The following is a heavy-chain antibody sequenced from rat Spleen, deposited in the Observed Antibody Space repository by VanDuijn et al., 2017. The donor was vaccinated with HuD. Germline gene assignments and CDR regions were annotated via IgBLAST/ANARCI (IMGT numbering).Heavy chain of an antibody. CDR1: GYSITSNY. CDR3: VRSVGYTYSFFDY. J-gene: IGHJ2*01. V-gene: IGHV3-1*01. CDR2: ISYSGST. Sequence: EVQLQESGPGIGKPSQSLSLTCSVTGYSITSNYWVWIRKFPGNKMKWIGHISYSGSTRYNQSLKSRFSITRNTSKNQFFLQLNSVTTEDTATYYCVRSVGYTYSFFDYWGQGVMVTVSS. D-gene: IGHD1-4*01.